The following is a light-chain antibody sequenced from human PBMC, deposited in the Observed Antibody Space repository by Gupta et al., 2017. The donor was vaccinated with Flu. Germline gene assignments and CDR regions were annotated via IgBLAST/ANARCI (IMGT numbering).Light chain of an antibody. Sequence: EIVLTQSPGTLSLSPGERATLSCRASQSVSSSYLAWYQQKPGQAPRLLIYGASSRATGIPDRFSGSGSGTDFTLTISRLEPEDFAVYYCQQDGSYQLTFGGGTKVEIK. CDR1: QSVSSSY. CDR3: QQDGSYQLT. CDR2: GAS. V-gene: IGKV3-20*01. J-gene: IGKJ4*01.